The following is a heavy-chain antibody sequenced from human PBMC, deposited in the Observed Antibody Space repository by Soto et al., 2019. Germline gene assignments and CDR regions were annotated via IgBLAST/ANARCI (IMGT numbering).Heavy chain of an antibody. D-gene: IGHD5-12*01. CDR3: ARESGGATATLDYYYFYMDV. J-gene: IGHJ6*03. CDR1: GYTFSDYY. V-gene: IGHV1-2*02. CDR2: INPNCGAT. Sequence: QVQLVQSGAEVKKPGASVTVSCKASGYTFSDYYLHWVRQAPGQGPEWMGWINPNCGATKFARKFQGRVTMTRDTSVRTAFLELNRLKFDDTAVYYCARESGGATATLDYYYFYMDVWGKGTTVTVYS.